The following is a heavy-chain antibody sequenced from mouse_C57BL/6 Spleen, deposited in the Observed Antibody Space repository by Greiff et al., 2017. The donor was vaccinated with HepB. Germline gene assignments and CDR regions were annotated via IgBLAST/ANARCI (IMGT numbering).Heavy chain of an antibody. CDR1: GFTFSSYT. CDR3: ARHPPTVVARYWYFDV. D-gene: IGHD1-1*01. CDR2: ISGGGGNT. J-gene: IGHJ1*03. Sequence: EVKLVESGGGLVKPGGSLKLSCAASGFTFSSYTMSWVRQTPEKRLEWVATISGGGGNTYYPDNAKNTLYLQMSSLRSEDTALYYCARHPPTVVARYWYFDVWGTGTTVTVSS. V-gene: IGHV5-9*01.